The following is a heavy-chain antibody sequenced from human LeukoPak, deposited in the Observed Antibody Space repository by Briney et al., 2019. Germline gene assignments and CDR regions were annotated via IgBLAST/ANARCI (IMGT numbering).Heavy chain of an antibody. Sequence: GGSLRLSCTASGFTFADYAMSWVRQAPGKGPEWVGFIRSKTYGGTSEYAASVKGRFTLSRDDSKSTAYLQMNSLNIEDTAVYYCTRDSIGPVDPWGQGTLVTVSS. CDR2: IRSKTYGGTS. CDR1: GFTFADYA. CDR3: TRDSIGPVDP. J-gene: IGHJ5*02. D-gene: IGHD2/OR15-2a*01. V-gene: IGHV3-49*04.